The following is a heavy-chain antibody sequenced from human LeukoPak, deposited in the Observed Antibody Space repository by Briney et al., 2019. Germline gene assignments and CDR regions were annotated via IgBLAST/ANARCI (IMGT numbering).Heavy chain of an antibody. CDR1: GYTFAGHY. V-gene: IGHV1-8*03. CDR2: MNPNSGNT. CDR3: ARMRGSYPRWTSWYYFDY. J-gene: IGHJ4*02. Sequence: ASVKISCKASGYTFAGHYIHWVRQATGQGLEWMGWMNPNSGNTGYAQKFQGRVTITRNTSISTAYMELSSLRSEDTAVYYCARMRGSYPRWTSWYYFDYWGQGTLVTVSS. D-gene: IGHD1-26*01.